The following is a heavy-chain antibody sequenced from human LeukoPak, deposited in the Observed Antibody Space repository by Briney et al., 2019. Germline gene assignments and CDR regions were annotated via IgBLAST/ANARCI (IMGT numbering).Heavy chain of an antibody. D-gene: IGHD4-17*01. J-gene: IGHJ4*02. CDR3: TRERNDYGDYGADY. Sequence: SETLSLTCTVSGGSISSFYWSWIRQPPGKGLEWIGYIHYSGSTNYNPSLKRRLTMSLDTSKNQFSLTLSSVTAADTAVYYCTRERNDYGDYGADYWGQGTLVTVSS. CDR1: GGSISSFY. V-gene: IGHV4-59*01. CDR2: IHYSGST.